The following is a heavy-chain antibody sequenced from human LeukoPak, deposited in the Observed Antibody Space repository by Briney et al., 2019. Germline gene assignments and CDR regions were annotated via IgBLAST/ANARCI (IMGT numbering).Heavy chain of an antibody. D-gene: IGHD6-19*01. V-gene: IGHV3-30*18. CDR2: ISYDGSNK. Sequence: GGSLRLSCAASGFAFSSNWMHWVRQAPGKGLEWVAVISYDGSNKYYADSVKGRFTISRDNSKNTLYLQMNSLRAEDTAVYYCAKGGSGWYGLWLDYWGQGTLVTVSS. J-gene: IGHJ4*02. CDR3: AKGGSGWYGLWLDY. CDR1: GFAFSSNW.